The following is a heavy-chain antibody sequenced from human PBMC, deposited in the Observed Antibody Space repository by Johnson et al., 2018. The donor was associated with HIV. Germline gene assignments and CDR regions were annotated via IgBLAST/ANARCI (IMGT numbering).Heavy chain of an antibody. Sequence: EQLVESGGGVVRPGGSLRLSCAASGFTFDDYGMSWVRQAPGKGLEWVSGINWNGGSTGYADSVKCRVTISRDNAKNSLYLQMKSLRADDTALYYCAIDNPYTTAMGMGGAFDIWGKGTMVTVSS. CDR3: AIDNPYTTAMGMGGAFDI. V-gene: IGHV3-20*04. J-gene: IGHJ3*02. CDR2: INWNGGST. CDR1: GFTFDDYG. D-gene: IGHD1-1*01.